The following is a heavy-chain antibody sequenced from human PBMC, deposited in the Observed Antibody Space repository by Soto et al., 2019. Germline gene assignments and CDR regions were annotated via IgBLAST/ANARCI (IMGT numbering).Heavy chain of an antibody. V-gene: IGHV3-74*01. CDR3: VRTSLVVAAATREDY. D-gene: IGHD2-15*01. CDR2: INSDGSST. Sequence: EVQLVESGGGLVQPGESLRLSCAASGFTFSSYWMHWGRQAPGKGRVWVSRINSDGSSTSYAGSVKGRFTISRDNAKNTLYLQMNSLRAEDTAVYYCVRTSLVVAAATREDYWGQGPLVTVSS. J-gene: IGHJ4*02. CDR1: GFTFSSYW.